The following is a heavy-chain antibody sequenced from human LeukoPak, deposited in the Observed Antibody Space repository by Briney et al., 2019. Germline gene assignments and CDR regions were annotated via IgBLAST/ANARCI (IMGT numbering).Heavy chain of an antibody. CDR2: IKSKTDGGTT. Sequence: GGSLRLSCAASGLTFSNAWMSWVRQAPGKGLEWVGRIKSKTDGGTTDYAAPVKGRFTISRDDSKNTLYLQMNSLKTEDTAVYYCTTDRAARRWYYYYGMDVWGQGTTVTVSS. CDR3: TTDRAARRWYYYYGMDV. J-gene: IGHJ6*02. CDR1: GLTFSNAW. D-gene: IGHD2-15*01. V-gene: IGHV3-15*01.